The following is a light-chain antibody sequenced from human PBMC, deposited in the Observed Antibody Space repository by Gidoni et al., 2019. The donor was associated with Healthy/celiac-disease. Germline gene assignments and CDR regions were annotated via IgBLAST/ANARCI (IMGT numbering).Light chain of an antibody. CDR3: QQYYSTPLT. V-gene: IGKV4-1*01. CDR2: WAS. Sequence: DIVMTQSPDSLAVSLGERATINCTSSQSVLYSSNNKNYLAWYRQKPGQPPKPLIYWASTRESGVPDRFSGSGSGTYFTLTLSSLQAEDGAVYYCQQYYSTPLTFGGGTKVEIK. CDR1: QSVLYSSNNKNY. J-gene: IGKJ4*01.